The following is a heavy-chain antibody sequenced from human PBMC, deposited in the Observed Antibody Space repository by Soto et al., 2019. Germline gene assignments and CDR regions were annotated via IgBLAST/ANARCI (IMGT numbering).Heavy chain of an antibody. CDR3: AKTEQWLIAYFDY. D-gene: IGHD6-19*01. J-gene: IGHJ4*02. CDR2: ISGSGTST. CDR1: GFTFSTFA. V-gene: IGHV3-23*01. Sequence: GGSLRLSCAASGFTFSTFAMSWVRQAPGKGPEWVSGISGSGTSTYYADSVKGRFTISRDNSKDTLYLQMNSLRAEDTAVYYCAKTEQWLIAYFDYWGQGTLVTVSS.